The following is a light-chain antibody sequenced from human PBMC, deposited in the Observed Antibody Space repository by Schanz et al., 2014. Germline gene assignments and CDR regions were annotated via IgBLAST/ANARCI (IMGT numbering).Light chain of an antibody. Sequence: EIVLTQSPATLSLSPGERATLSCRASQSVSSYLAWYQQKPGQAPRLLIYGESTRATGIPARFSGSGSGTDFTLTISSLEPEDFALYYCQQRSNWPPTITFGGGTKVEIK. V-gene: IGKV3-11*01. CDR2: GES. CDR3: QQRSNWPPTIT. J-gene: IGKJ4*01. CDR1: QSVSSY.